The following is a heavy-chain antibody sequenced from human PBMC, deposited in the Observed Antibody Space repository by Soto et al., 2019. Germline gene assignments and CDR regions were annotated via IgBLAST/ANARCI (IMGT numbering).Heavy chain of an antibody. D-gene: IGHD6-13*01. Sequence: QVQLQESGPGLVKPSETLSLTCTVSGGSISSYYWSWIRQPPGKGLEWIGYIYYSGSTNYNPSLKSRVTISVDTSKNQFSLKLSSVTAADTAVYYCARCSSSWWTDYWGQGTLVTVSS. CDR1: GGSISSYY. CDR2: IYYSGST. V-gene: IGHV4-59*01. CDR3: ARCSSSWWTDY. J-gene: IGHJ4*02.